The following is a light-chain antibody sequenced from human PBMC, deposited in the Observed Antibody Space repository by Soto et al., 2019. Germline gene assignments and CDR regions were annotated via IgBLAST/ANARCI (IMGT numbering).Light chain of an antibody. CDR3: SAWDDSLNGWV. J-gene: IGLJ3*02. CDR2: SND. CDR1: SSNIGSNT. V-gene: IGLV1-44*01. Sequence: QAVVTQAPSASGTPGQRVTISCSGSSSNIGSNTVSWYQQVPGTAPKLLIYSNDQRPSGVPDRFSGSKSGTSASLAIGGLQSEEEADYYCSAWDDSLNGWVFGGGTKLTVL.